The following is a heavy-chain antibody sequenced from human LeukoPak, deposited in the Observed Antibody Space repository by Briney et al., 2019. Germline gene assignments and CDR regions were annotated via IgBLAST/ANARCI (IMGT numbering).Heavy chain of an antibody. Sequence: ETQSLTCTVSGGAISSYYWSWLRQPPGKGLEWIGRIYSRESPNYNPSLKSRVIMSVDKSENQFSLKLRSVTAADTAVYYCAREWPNVFDYWGQANMAAVCS. J-gene: IGHJ4*02. CDR3: AREWPNVFDY. CDR2: IYSRESP. V-gene: IGHV4-4*07. CDR1: GGAISSYY. D-gene: IGHD2-8*01.